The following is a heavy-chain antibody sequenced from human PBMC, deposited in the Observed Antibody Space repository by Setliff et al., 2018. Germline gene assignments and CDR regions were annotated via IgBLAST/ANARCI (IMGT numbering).Heavy chain of an antibody. CDR2: IKQDGSEK. J-gene: IGHJ4*02. CDR1: GFTVSSNY. Sequence: GGSLRLSCAASGFTVSSNYMSWVRQAPGKGLEWVTNIKQDGSEKYYVDSVKGRFTISRDNAKNSLYLQMNSLRAEDTAVYYCARDGGEYWGQGTLVTVSS. V-gene: IGHV3-7*01. CDR3: ARDGGEY. D-gene: IGHD3-16*01.